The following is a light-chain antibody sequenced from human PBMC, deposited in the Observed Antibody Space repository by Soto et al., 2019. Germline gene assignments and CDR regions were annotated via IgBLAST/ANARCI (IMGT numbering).Light chain of an antibody. CDR1: QSVSGW. J-gene: IGKJ1*01. CDR3: QQYNSYPWT. CDR2: DAS. Sequence: DMPMTQSPSTLSASVGDTVTVTCRASQSVSGWLAWYQQKPGEAPKLLIYDASALPRGVPSRFGGSGSGTEFTLSISSLQPDDFATYYCQQYNSYPWTFGQGTKVDIK. V-gene: IGKV1-5*01.